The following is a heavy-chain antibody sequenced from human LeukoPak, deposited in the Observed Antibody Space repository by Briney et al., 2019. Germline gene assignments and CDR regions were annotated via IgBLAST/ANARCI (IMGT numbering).Heavy chain of an antibody. CDR3: ATRPDCSSTSCLDY. J-gene: IGHJ4*02. CDR2: IDHSGSS. D-gene: IGHD2-2*01. Sequence: SETLSLTCAVYGGSFSGYYWSWIRQPPGKGLEWIGEIDHSGSSNYNPSLKSRVTISVDTSKNQFSLRLSFVTAADTAVYYCATRPDCSSTSCLDYWGQGSLVTVSS. V-gene: IGHV4-34*01. CDR1: GGSFSGYY.